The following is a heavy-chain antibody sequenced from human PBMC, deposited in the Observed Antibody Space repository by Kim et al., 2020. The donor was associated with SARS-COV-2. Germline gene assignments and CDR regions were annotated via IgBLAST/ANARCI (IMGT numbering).Heavy chain of an antibody. CDR2: IWYDGSKK. Sequence: GGSLRLSCAASGFTFSNYGMHWVRQAPGKGLEWVAIIWYDGSKKYHADSVKGRFTISRDNFKNTLYLDINSLRAEDTAVYYCARNRDSSPEYWGQGTLVTVSS. CDR1: GFTFSNYG. V-gene: IGHV3-33*01. CDR3: ARNRDSSPEY. D-gene: IGHD3-22*01. J-gene: IGHJ4*02.